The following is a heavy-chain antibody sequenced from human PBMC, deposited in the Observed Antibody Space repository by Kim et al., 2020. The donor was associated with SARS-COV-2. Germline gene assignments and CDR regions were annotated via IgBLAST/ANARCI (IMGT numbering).Heavy chain of an antibody. V-gene: IGHV4-4*02. CDR2: IYHSGST. CDR1: GGSISSSNW. D-gene: IGHD6-13*01. J-gene: IGHJ4*02. Sequence: SETLSLTCAVSGGSISSSNWWSWVRQPPGKGLEWIGEIYHSGSTNYNPSLKSRVTISVDKSKNQFSLKLSSVTAADTAVYYCARGEGNLYSSSWYAGYWGQGTLVTVSS. CDR3: ARGEGNLYSSSWYAGY.